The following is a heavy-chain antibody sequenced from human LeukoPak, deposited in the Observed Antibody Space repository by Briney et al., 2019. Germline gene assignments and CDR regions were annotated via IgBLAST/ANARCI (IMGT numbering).Heavy chain of an antibody. Sequence: ASVKVSCKTSGYTLTGYYMHWVRQAPGQGLEWMGIINPSGGSTSYAQKFQGRVTMTRDTSTSTVYMELSSLRSEDTAVYYCAGGTGTTGDYWGQGTLVTVSS. CDR2: INPSGGST. D-gene: IGHD1-14*01. CDR3: AGGTGTTGDY. J-gene: IGHJ4*02. V-gene: IGHV1-46*01. CDR1: GYTLTGYY.